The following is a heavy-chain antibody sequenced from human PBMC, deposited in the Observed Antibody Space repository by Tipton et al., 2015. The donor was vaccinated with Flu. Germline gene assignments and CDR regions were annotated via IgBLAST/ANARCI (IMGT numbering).Heavy chain of an antibody. D-gene: IGHD3-16*02. CDR2: INHSGST. CDR3: AAWGSYRYRSFDY. J-gene: IGHJ4*02. CDR1: GGSISSYY. V-gene: IGHV4-34*01. Sequence: TLSLTCTVSGGSISSYYWSWIRQPPGKGLEWIGEINHSGSTNYNPSLKSRVTISVDTSKNQFSLKLSSVTAADTAVYYCAAWGSYRYRSFDYWGQGTLVTVSS.